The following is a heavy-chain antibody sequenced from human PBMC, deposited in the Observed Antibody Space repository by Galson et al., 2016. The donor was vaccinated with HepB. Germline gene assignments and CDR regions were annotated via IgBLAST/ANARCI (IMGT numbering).Heavy chain of an antibody. D-gene: IGHD6-19*01. V-gene: IGHV3-23*01. CDR3: ARYVAGPPYHNMDV. CDR2: IDYSGTVP. Sequence: SLRLSCAASGFTFNTFAMGWVRLAPGRGLEWVSSIDYSGTVPYDAASVKGRFTISRDNSKNTLYLQMNRLRAEDTGVYYCARYVAGPPYHNMDVWGQGTTVTVSS. CDR1: GFTFNTFA. J-gene: IGHJ6*02.